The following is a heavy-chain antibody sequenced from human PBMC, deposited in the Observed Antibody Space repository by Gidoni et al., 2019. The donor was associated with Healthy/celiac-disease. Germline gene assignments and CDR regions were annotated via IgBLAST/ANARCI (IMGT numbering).Heavy chain of an antibody. Sequence: EVQLVESGGGLVKPGGSLSLACAASGFTFISSSLNLVRQAPGKGLEWVSSISSSSSYIYYADSVKGRFTISRDNAKNSLYLQMNSLRAEDTAVYYCARDHREYCSGGSCPPWAVDYWGQGTLVTVSS. CDR1: GFTFISSS. J-gene: IGHJ4*02. CDR3: ARDHREYCSGGSCPPWAVDY. V-gene: IGHV3-21*01. D-gene: IGHD2-15*01. CDR2: ISSSSSYI.